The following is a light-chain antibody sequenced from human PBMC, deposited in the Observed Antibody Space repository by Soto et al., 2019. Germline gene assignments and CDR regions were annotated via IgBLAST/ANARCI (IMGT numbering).Light chain of an antibody. J-gene: IGLJ2*01. Sequence: QSVLTQPRSVSGSPGQSVTISCTGTSSDVGGYNYVSWYQQHPGKAPKLMIYDVNKRPSGVPDRFSGSKSGYTASLTISGLQAEDEAEYYCCSYAGRYTLLFGGGTKLTVL. V-gene: IGLV2-11*01. CDR1: SSDVGGYNY. CDR3: CSYAGRYTLL. CDR2: DVN.